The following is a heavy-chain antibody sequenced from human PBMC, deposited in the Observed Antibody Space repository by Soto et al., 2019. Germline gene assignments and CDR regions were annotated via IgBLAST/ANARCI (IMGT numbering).Heavy chain of an antibody. CDR3: AHRPGLPYSSGWRAGAFDI. J-gene: IGHJ3*02. CDR2: IYWDDDK. CDR1: GFSLSTSGVG. D-gene: IGHD6-19*01. Sequence: QITLKESGPPLVKPTQTLTLTCTFSGFSLSTSGVGVGWIRQPPGKALEWLALIYWDDDKRYSPSLKSRLTITKDTSKNQVVLTMTNMDPVDTATYYCAHRPGLPYSSGWRAGAFDIWGQGTMVTVSS. V-gene: IGHV2-5*02.